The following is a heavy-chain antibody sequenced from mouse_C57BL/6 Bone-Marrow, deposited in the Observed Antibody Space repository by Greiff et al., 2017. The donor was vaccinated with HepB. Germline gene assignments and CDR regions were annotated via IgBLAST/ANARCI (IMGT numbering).Heavy chain of an antibody. CDR2: IYPGSGNT. CDR1: GYTFTDYY. CDR3: ARETPWFAY. J-gene: IGHJ3*01. Sequence: VKLVESGAELVRPGASVKLSCKASGYTFTDYYINWVKQRPGQGLEWIARIYPGSGNTYYNEKFKGKATLTAEKSSSTAYMQLSSLTSEDSAVYFCARETPWFAYWGQGTLVTVSA. V-gene: IGHV1-76*01.